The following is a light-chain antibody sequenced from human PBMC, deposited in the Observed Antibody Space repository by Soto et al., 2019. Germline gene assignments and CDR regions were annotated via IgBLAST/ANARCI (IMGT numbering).Light chain of an antibody. CDR1: SSNIGSSY. Sequence: QSVLTQPPSASGTPGQRVTISCSGSSSNIGSSYVYWYQHLPGTAPKLLMYRNNQRPSGVPDRFSGSKSGTSASLAISGLRSEYEADYYCAAWDDNLRGPVFGGGTKLTVL. V-gene: IGLV1-47*01. CDR3: AAWDDNLRGPV. CDR2: RNN. J-gene: IGLJ3*02.